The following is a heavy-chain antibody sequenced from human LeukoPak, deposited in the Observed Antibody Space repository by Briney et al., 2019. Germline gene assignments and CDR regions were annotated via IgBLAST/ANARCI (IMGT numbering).Heavy chain of an antibody. Sequence: ASVTVSCTASGYTFTSYGISWVRQAPGQGLEWMGWISAYNGNTNYAQKLQGRVTMTTDTSTSTAYMELRSLRSDDTAVYYCARDGYSSSSEFPNWLDPWGQGTLVTVSS. D-gene: IGHD6-6*01. CDR2: ISAYNGNT. J-gene: IGHJ5*02. CDR3: ARDGYSSSSEFPNWLDP. V-gene: IGHV1-18*01. CDR1: GYTFTSYG.